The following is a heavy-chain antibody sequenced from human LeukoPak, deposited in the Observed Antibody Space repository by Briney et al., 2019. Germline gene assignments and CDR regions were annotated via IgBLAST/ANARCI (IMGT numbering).Heavy chain of an antibody. D-gene: IGHD2-2*01. V-gene: IGHV4-39*07. Sequence: SETLSLTCTVSGGSIITSDYYWGWVRQPPGKGLEWLGSIYYSGITYYNPSLKSRVTISVDTSKNQFSPKLSSVTAADTAVYYCARDPLVAPAASYFDWWGQGTLVTVSS. CDR2: IYYSGIT. CDR1: GGSIITSDYY. CDR3: ARDPLVAPAASYFDW. J-gene: IGHJ4*02.